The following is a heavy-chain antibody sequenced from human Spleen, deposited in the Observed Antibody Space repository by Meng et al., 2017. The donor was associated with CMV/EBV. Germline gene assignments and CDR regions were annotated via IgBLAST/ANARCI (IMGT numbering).Heavy chain of an antibody. CDR1: EYHFIDHA. CDR2: SNADNGNT. CDR3: AREATKGVLDY. J-gene: IGHJ4*02. V-gene: IGHV1-3*02. D-gene: IGHD2-8*01. Sequence: WKNTEYHFIDHAMRWVRQAPGQRLEWMGWSNADNGNTKYSQKFQGRVTITRDTSATTAYMELSSLRSEDMAVYYCAREATKGVLDYWGQGTLVTVSS.